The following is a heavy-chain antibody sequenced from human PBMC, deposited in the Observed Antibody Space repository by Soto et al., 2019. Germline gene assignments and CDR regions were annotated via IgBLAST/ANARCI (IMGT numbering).Heavy chain of an antibody. CDR1: GDTFTGYY. J-gene: IGHJ5*02. V-gene: IGHV1-2*02. CDR3: ARGVSLTIRLAWLAP. CDR2: IDPNSGVT. D-gene: IGHD3-10*01. Sequence: ASVKPSCKASGDTFTGYYMRWVRQAPRQGLEWMGRIDPNSGVTFYAQKFRGRVTLTSDTSTSTAYMDLSGLRSDDTAILFCARGVSLTIRLAWLAPWGQGSPVPVSS.